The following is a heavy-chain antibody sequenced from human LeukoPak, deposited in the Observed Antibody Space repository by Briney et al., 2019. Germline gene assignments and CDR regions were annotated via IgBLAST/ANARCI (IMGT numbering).Heavy chain of an antibody. CDR3: ATTRLDSSGYYYFDY. V-gene: IGHV4-39*07. CDR1: GGSISSSSYY. CDR2: IYYSGST. D-gene: IGHD3-22*01. Sequence: SETLSLPCTVSGGSISSSSYYWGWIRQPPGKGLEWIGSIYYSGSTYYNPSLKRRVTIAVDMSKNQFSLKLSSVTAADTAVYYCATTRLDSSGYYYFDYWGQGTLVTVSS. J-gene: IGHJ4*02.